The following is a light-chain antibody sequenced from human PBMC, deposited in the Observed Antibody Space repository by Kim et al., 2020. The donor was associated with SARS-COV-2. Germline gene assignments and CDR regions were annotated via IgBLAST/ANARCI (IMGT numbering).Light chain of an antibody. J-gene: IGLJ3*02. Sequence: QTATLTCTGNSKNVGNQGAAWLQQHQGHPPKLLSYRNNNRPSGISERLSASRSGNTASLTITGLQPEDEADYYCSAWDNSLSAWVFGGGTKLTVL. CDR2: RNN. CDR1: SKNVGNQG. V-gene: IGLV10-54*01. CDR3: SAWDNSLSAWV.